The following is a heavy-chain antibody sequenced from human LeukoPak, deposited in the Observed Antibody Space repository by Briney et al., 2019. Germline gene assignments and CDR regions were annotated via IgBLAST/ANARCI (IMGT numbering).Heavy chain of an antibody. D-gene: IGHD3-22*01. V-gene: IGHV5-51*01. CDR1: GYSFSSYL. J-gene: IGHJ4*02. Sequence: GESLKISCKGSGYSFSSYLIGRVRQIPEKGLEWMGIIYPGDSDTRYSPSFQGQVTISADKSISTAYRQWSSLKASDTAMYYCARQSPNYYDSTYYFDYWGQGTLVTVSS. CDR2: IYPGDSDT. CDR3: ARQSPNYYDSTYYFDY.